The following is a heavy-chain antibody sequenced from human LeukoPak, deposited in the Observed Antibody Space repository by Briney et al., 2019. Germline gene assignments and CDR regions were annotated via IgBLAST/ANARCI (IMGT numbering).Heavy chain of an antibody. CDR1: GGSFSGYY. CDR2: INNSGST. D-gene: IGHD3-10*01. J-gene: IGHJ2*01. Sequence: SETLSLTCAVSGGSFSGYYWSWIRQPPGKGLEWIGEINNSGSTNYNPSLKSRVTISVDTSKNQFSLKLSSVTAADTAAYYCARGSPPYYYGSGSRRHFDLWGRGTLVTVSS. V-gene: IGHV4-34*01. CDR3: ARGSPPYYYGSGSRRHFDL.